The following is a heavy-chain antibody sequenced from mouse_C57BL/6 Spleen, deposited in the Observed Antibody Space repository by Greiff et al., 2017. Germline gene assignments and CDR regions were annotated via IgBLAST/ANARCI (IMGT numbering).Heavy chain of an antibody. CDR3: ARIPYDYDVGAMDY. CDR2: IWWDDDK. CDR1: GFSLSTFGMG. D-gene: IGHD2-4*01. V-gene: IGHV8-8*01. J-gene: IGHJ4*01. Sequence: QVQLKESGPGILQPSQTLSLTCSFSGFSLSTFGMGVGWIRQPSGKGLEWLAHIWWDDDKYYNPALKSRLTISKDTSKNQVFLKIANVDTADTAXYYCARIPYDYDVGAMDYWGQGTSVTVSS.